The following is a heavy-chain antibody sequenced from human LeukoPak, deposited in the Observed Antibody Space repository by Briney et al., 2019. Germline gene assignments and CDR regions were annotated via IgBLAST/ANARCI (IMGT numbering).Heavy chain of an antibody. V-gene: IGHV3-11*04. Sequence: GGSLRLSCAASGFTFSDYYMSWIRQAPGKGLEWVSYISSSGSTIYYADSVKGRFTISRDNAKNSPYLQMNSLRAEDTAVYYCARDRRQPRAFDIWGQGTMVTVSS. CDR1: GFTFSDYY. J-gene: IGHJ3*02. CDR2: ISSSGSTI. D-gene: IGHD6-13*01. CDR3: ARDRRQPRAFDI.